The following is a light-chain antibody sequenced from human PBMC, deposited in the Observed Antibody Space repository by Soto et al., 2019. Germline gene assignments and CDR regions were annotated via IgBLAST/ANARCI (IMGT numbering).Light chain of an antibody. CDR1: SSNIGAGYD. CDR3: QSYDSSLSAYV. V-gene: IGLV1-40*01. J-gene: IGLJ1*01. Sequence: QYVQAQPPSVSGAPGQKVTISCTGSSSNIGAGYDLHWYQQLPGTAPKLLLYGNSNRPSGVPDRFSGSKSGTSASLAITGLQAEDEADYYCQSYDSSLSAYVFGTGTKVTVL. CDR2: GNS.